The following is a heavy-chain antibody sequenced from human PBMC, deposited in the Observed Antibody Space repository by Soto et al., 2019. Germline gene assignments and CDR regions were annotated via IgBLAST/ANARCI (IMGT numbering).Heavy chain of an antibody. CDR2: IIPILGIA. V-gene: IGHV1-69*02. CDR1: GGTFSSYT. J-gene: IGHJ4*02. Sequence: QVQLVQSGAEVKKPGSSVKVSCKASGGTFSSYTISWVRQAPGQGLEWMGRIIPILGIANYAQKFQGRVTITADKATSTAYMELSSLRSEDTAVYYCAGLGATDRFDYWGQGTLVTVSS. CDR3: AGLGATDRFDY. D-gene: IGHD1-26*01.